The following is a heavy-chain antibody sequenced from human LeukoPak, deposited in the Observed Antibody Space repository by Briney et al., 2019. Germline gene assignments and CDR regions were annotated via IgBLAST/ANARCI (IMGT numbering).Heavy chain of an antibody. J-gene: IGHJ3*02. Sequence: PGGSLRLSCAASGFTFSSYAMSWVRQAPGKGLEWVSGISGSVGSNTYYADSVKGRFTISRDNSKNTLYLQMNSLRAEDTAVYYCAKGLVGPTTEGYDAFDIWGQGTMVTVSS. CDR1: GFTFSSYA. CDR3: AKGLVGPTTEGYDAFDI. D-gene: IGHD1-26*01. CDR2: ISGSVGSNT. V-gene: IGHV3-23*01.